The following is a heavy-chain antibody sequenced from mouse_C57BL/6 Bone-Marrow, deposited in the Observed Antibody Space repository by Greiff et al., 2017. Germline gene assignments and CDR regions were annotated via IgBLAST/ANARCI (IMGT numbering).Heavy chain of an antibody. V-gene: IGHV1-53*01. J-gene: IGHJ4*01. D-gene: IGHD2-5*01. CDR2: INPSNGGT. Sequence: QVQLQQPGTELVKPGASVKLSCKASGYTFTSYWMHWVKQRPGQGLEWIGNINPSNGGTNYNEKFKSKATLTVDKSSSTAYMQLSSLTSEDSAVYYCARWTYSNYLYYYAMDYWGQGTSVTVSS. CDR3: ARWTYSNYLYYYAMDY. CDR1: GYTFTSYW.